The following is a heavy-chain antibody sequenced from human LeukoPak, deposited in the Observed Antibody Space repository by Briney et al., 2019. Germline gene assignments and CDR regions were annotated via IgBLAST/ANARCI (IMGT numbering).Heavy chain of an antibody. J-gene: IGHJ4*02. CDR3: ARESSDTAMLT. V-gene: IGHV4-34*01. Sequence: PSETLSLTCAVYGGSFSGYYWSWIRQPPGKGLEWIGEINHSGSTNYNPSLKSRVTISVDTSKNQFSLKLSSVTAADTAVYYCARESSDTAMLTWGQGTLVTVSS. D-gene: IGHD5-18*01. CDR2: INHSGST. CDR1: GGSFSGYY.